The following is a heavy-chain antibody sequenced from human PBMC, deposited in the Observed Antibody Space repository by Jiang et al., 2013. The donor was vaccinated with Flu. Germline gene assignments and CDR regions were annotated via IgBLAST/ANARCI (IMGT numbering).Heavy chain of an antibody. CDR1: GGTFSSYA. V-gene: IGHV1-69*17. CDR2: IIPIFGFT. CDR3: ARVSGGAPVYYFDY. D-gene: IGHD2-8*02. J-gene: IGHJ4*02. Sequence: EVKKPGSSVKVSCKASGGTFSSYAISWVRQAPGQGLEWMGGIIPIFGFTNYAQNLQGRVTMTTDTSTSTAYMELRSLRSDDTAVYFCARVSGGAPVYYFDYWGQGVLVTVSS.